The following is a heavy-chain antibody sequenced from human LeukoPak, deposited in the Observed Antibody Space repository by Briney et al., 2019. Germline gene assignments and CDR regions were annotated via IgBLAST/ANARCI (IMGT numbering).Heavy chain of an antibody. Sequence: SETLSLTCTVSGGSISSGGYYWSWIRQHPGKGLEWIGYIYYNGSTYYNPSLKSRVTISVDTSKNQFSLKLSSVTAADTAVYYCARDPRKAVAGSGGMDVWGQGTTVTVSS. CDR1: GGSISSGGYY. J-gene: IGHJ6*02. CDR3: ARDPRKAVAGSGGMDV. D-gene: IGHD6-19*01. CDR2: IYYNGST. V-gene: IGHV4-31*03.